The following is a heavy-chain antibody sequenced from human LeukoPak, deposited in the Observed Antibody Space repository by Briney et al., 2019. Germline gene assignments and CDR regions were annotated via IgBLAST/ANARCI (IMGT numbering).Heavy chain of an antibody. CDR1: GYTFTGYY. CDR3: ARDLVGATRWHDY. V-gene: IGHV1-2*02. CDR2: INPNSGGT. Sequence: ASVKVSCKASGYTFTGYYMHWVRQAPGQGLEWMGWINPNSGGTNYAQKFQGRVTMTRDTSISTAYMELSRLRSDDTAVYYCARDLVGATRWHDYWGQGTLVTVSS. J-gene: IGHJ4*02. D-gene: IGHD1-26*01.